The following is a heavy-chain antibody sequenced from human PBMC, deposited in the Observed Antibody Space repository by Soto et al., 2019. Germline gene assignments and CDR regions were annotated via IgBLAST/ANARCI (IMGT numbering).Heavy chain of an antibody. CDR3: ARAMVGGATGAFDI. J-gene: IGHJ3*02. D-gene: IGHD2-15*01. CDR1: GGTFNTYS. Sequence: QVQLVQSGAEVKKPGSSVKVSCQAAGGTFNTYSINWVRQAPGHGLEWMGRIIPIVGIAKYAQKFQGRVAITADKSTSTAYMMEVNSLRPEDTAMYYCARAMVGGATGAFDIWGQGTMVTVSS. CDR2: IIPIVGIA. V-gene: IGHV1-69*02.